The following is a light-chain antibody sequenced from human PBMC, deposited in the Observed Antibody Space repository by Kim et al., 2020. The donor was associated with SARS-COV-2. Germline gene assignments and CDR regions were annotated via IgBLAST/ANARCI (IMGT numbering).Light chain of an antibody. Sequence: VALGQTVRSTCQGDSLRSFNATWYQQKQGQALILVSYGKSNRPSGIPDRCSGSSSGNTASMTITGTQAGDEADYYCNARNTNDNVLFGGGTKVTVL. CDR3: NARNTNDNVL. CDR1: SLRSFN. CDR2: GKS. J-gene: IGLJ2*01. V-gene: IGLV3-19*01.